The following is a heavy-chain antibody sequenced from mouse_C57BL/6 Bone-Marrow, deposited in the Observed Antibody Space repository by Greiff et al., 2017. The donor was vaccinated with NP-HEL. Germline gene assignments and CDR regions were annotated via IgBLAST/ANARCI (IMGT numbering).Heavy chain of an antibody. J-gene: IGHJ4*01. CDR2: IDPNSGGT. V-gene: IGHV1-72*01. D-gene: IGHD1-1*01. CDR1: GYTFTSYW. CDR3: ARWVITTVVAHYYAMDY. Sequence: QVHVKQPGAELVKPGASVKLSCKASGYTFTSYWMHWVKQRPGRGLEWIGRIDPNSGGTKYNEKFKSKATLTVDKPSSTAYMQLSSLTSEDSAVYYCARWVITTVVAHYYAMDYWGQGTSVTVSS.